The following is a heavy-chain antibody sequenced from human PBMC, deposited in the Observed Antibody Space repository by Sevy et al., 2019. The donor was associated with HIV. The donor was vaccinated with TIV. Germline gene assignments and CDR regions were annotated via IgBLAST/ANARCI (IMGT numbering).Heavy chain of an antibody. CDR1: GYTFTAYH. CDR2: VYPNSGGT. V-gene: IGHV1-2*02. J-gene: IGHJ4*02. Sequence: ASVKVSCKASGYTFTAYHMHWIRQAPGQGLEWMGWVYPNSGGTEYAQKFQGRVTMTTETSINTAYLELSGLRSDDTAMYYCSRETWYFANWGQGTLVTVSS. D-gene: IGHD6-13*01. CDR3: SRETWYFAN.